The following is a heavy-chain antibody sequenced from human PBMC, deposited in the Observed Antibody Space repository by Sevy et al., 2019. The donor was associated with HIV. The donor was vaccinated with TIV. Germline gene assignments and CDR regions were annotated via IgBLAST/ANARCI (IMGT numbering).Heavy chain of an antibody. CDR3: ARDLGIAVAGTIYYDSSGKGAFDI. J-gene: IGHJ3*02. CDR2: ISSSGSTI. Sequence: GGSLRLSCAASGFTFSDYYMSWIRQAPGKGLEWVSYISSSGSTIYYADSGKGRFTISRDNAKNSLYLQMNSLRAEDTAVYYCARDLGIAVAGTIYYDSSGKGAFDIWGQGTMVTVSS. CDR1: GFTFSDYY. D-gene: IGHD6-19*01. V-gene: IGHV3-11*01.